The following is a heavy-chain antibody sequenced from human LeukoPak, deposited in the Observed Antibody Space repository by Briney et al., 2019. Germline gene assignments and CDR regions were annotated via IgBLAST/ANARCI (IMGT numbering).Heavy chain of an antibody. Sequence: ASVKVSCKASGYTFTGYYMHWVRQAPGQGLEWMGWINPNSGGTNYAQKFQGRVTMTRDTSISTAYMELSRLRSDDTAVYYCARIREVDCSGGSCYSYFDYWGQGTPVTVSS. CDR3: ARIREVDCSGGSCYSYFDY. V-gene: IGHV1-2*02. J-gene: IGHJ4*02. CDR1: GYTFTGYY. D-gene: IGHD2-15*01. CDR2: INPNSGGT.